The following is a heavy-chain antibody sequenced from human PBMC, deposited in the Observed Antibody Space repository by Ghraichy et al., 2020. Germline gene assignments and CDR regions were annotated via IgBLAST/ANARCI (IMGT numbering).Heavy chain of an antibody. D-gene: IGHD2-15*01. V-gene: IGHV3-15*01. CDR2: IKSKTDGGTT. CDR1: GFTFSNAW. CDR3: TTDPQGGSPPYYFDY. J-gene: IGHJ4*01. Sequence: LSLTCAASGFTFSNAWMSWVRQAPGKGLEWVGRIKSKTDGGTTDYAAPVKGRFTISRDDSKNTLYLQMNSLKTEDTAVYYCTTDPQGGSPPYYFDYWGQGTLVTVSS.